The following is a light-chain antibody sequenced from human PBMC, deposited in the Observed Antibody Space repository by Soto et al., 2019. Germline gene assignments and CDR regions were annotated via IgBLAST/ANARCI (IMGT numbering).Light chain of an antibody. Sequence: DIQMTQSPSSLSASVGDRVTITCRANQGISNYLAWYQQKPGKVPKLLIYAAYTLQSGVPSRFSGSGSGTDFTLNISSRQPEDVATYYCQKYNSAPNTCGQGTKLEIK. CDR1: QGISNY. CDR3: QKYNSAPNT. CDR2: AAY. J-gene: IGKJ2*01. V-gene: IGKV1-27*01.